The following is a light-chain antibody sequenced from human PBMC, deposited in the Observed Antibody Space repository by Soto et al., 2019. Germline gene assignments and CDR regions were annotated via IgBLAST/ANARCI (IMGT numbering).Light chain of an antibody. Sequence: EIVMTQSPATLSVSPGERVTLSCRASQSVTTNLAWYQQKRGQAPRLVIYGASARATGIPDRFSGSGSGTDFTLTISSLQSEDLAVYYCQQYNNWPLAFGGGTKVEIK. V-gene: IGKV3-15*01. CDR1: QSVTTN. CDR2: GAS. J-gene: IGKJ4*01. CDR3: QQYNNWPLA.